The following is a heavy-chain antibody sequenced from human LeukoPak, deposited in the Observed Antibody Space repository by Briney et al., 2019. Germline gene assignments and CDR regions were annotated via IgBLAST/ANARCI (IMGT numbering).Heavy chain of an antibody. CDR2: CDPEDGET. J-gene: IGHJ6*02. Sequence: ASVKVSCKVSGYSLTELSMHWVRQAPGKGLEWMGGCDPEDGETIYAQKFQGRVTMTEDTSTDTAYMELSSRRSEDTAVYYCATRTPAYSSGYYYGMDVWGQGTTVTVS. CDR1: GYSLTELS. V-gene: IGHV1-24*01. D-gene: IGHD3-22*01. CDR3: ATRTPAYSSGYYYGMDV.